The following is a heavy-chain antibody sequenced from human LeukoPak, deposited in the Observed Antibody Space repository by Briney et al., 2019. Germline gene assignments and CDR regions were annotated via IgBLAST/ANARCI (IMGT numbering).Heavy chain of an antibody. D-gene: IGHD3-9*01. CDR2: INHSGST. CDR3: ARGPRYYDILTGYPPGRIYYFDY. CDR1: GGSFSGYY. J-gene: IGHJ4*02. Sequence: SETLSLTCAVYGGSFSGYYWSWIRQPPGKGLEWIGEINHSGSTNYNPSLESRVTISVDTSKNQFSLKLSSVTAADTAVYYCARGPRYYDILTGYPPGRIYYFDYWGQGTLVTVSS. V-gene: IGHV4-34*01.